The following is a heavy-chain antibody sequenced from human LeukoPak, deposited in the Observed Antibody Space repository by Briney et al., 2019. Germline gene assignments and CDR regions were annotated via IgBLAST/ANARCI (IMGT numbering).Heavy chain of an antibody. J-gene: IGHJ5*02. CDR3: ARNVGKNSNSWFDP. Sequence: ASVKVSCKASGYTFTNFDINWVRQAAGQGLEWMGWMNPNSGNTGYAQKFQGRVTMTRNTSISTAYMELSSLRSEDTAVYYCARNVGKNSNSWFDPWGQGTLVTVSS. CDR2: MNPNSGNT. CDR1: GYTFTNFD. V-gene: IGHV1-8*01. D-gene: IGHD1-7*01.